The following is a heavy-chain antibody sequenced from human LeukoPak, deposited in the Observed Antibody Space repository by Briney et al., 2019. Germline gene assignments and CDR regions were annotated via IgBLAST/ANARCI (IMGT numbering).Heavy chain of an antibody. J-gene: IGHJ4*02. V-gene: IGHV1-8*02. Sequence: GASVRVSCKASGYTFGSYDINWVRKATGQGLEWMGWMNPGSGNTGYAQRFQGRVTMTRDTSTNTAYMELSGLRSEDTAIHYCARLSETAAYYYTSGYYFLGYWGQGTLVTVDS. D-gene: IGHD3-22*01. CDR2: MNPGSGNT. CDR3: ARLSETAAYYYTSGYYFLGY. CDR1: GYTFGSYD.